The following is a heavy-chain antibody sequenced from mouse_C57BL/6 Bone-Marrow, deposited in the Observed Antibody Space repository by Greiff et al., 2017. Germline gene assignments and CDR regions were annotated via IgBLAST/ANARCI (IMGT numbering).Heavy chain of an antibody. V-gene: IGHV1-61*01. CDR1: GYTFTSYW. CDR2: IYPSDSET. D-gene: IGHD2-1*01. Sequence: QVQLQQPGAELVRPGSSVKLSCKASGYTFTSYWMDWVKQRPGPGLEWIGNIYPSDSETHYNQKFKDKATLTVDKSSSTAYMQLSSLTSEDSAVYYCAREPIYYAHFDYWGQGTTLTVSS. J-gene: IGHJ2*01. CDR3: AREPIYYAHFDY.